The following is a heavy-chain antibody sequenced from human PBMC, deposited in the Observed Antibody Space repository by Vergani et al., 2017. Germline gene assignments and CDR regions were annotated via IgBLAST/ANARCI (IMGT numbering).Heavy chain of an antibody. J-gene: IGHJ4*02. V-gene: IGHV5-51*01. CDR2: IYPADSDT. Sequence: DVELVQSGPEMRKPGESLKISCKGSEYSFGNYWIGWVRQMPGKGLEWMGIIYPADSDTRYSPSFQVQVTISADKSISTAFLQWERLKAWDTALYYCARHTTYTDSWGQGTLVTVSS. CDR1: EYSFGNYW. CDR3: ARHTTYTDS. D-gene: IGHD1-1*01.